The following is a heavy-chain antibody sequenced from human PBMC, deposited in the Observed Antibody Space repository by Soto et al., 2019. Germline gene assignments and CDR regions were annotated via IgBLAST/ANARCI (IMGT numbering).Heavy chain of an antibody. CDR2: VSATAGTT. J-gene: IGHJ5*02. CDR3: AKDLLKGSGWLNWFDP. V-gene: IGHV3-23*01. CDR1: GFTFSNYA. D-gene: IGHD6-19*01. Sequence: GGSLRLSCAASGFTFSNYAMSWVRQAPGKGLEWVSLVSATAGTTYYTDSVKGRFTISRDNSRNTVYLQMNSLRAEDTAVYYCAKDLLKGSGWLNWFDPWGQGTLVTVSS.